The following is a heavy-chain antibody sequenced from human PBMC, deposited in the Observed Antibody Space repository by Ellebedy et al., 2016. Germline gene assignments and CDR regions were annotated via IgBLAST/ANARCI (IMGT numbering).Heavy chain of an antibody. Sequence: SETLSLTCTVSGGSISSYYWSWIRQPPGKGLEWIGYIYYSGSTNYNPSLKSRVTISVDTSKNQFSLKLSSVTAADTAVYYCATGGDYYGSGSIFDYWGQGTLVTVSS. CDR1: GGSISSYY. CDR2: IYYSGST. J-gene: IGHJ4*02. V-gene: IGHV4-59*12. CDR3: ATGGDYYGSGSIFDY. D-gene: IGHD3-10*01.